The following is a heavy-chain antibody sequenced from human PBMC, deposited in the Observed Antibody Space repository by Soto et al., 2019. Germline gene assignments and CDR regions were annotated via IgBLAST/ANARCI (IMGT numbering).Heavy chain of an antibody. J-gene: IGHJ6*02. CDR1: GGTFSSYA. CDR3: ARLIVVVVAATGRYYYYGMDV. CDR2: IIHIFGTA. D-gene: IGHD2-15*01. Sequence: QVQLVQSGAEVKKPGSSVKVSCKASGGTFSSYAISWVRQAPGQGLEWMGWIIHIFGTANYAQKFQGRVTITADEATSTADMKLSSLRSEDTAVYYCARLIVVVVAATGRYYYYGMDVWGQGTTVTVSS. V-gene: IGHV1-69*01.